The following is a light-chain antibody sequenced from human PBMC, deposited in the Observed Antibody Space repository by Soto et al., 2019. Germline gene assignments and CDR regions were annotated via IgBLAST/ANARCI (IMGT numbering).Light chain of an antibody. Sequence: EIVLTQSPATLSSFPGDRVTLSCRASQYINTRLAWYQHRPGQAPRLLIYQTSIRATGIPDRFSGSGSGTDFTLTISRLEPEDFAVYYCQQYGSSPKTFGQGTKVDIK. V-gene: IGKV3-20*01. J-gene: IGKJ1*01. CDR3: QQYGSSPKT. CDR1: QYINTR. CDR2: QTS.